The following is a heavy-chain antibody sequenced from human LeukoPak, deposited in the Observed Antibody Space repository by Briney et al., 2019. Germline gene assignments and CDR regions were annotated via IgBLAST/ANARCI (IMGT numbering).Heavy chain of an antibody. CDR2: IRGSDDRT. J-gene: IGHJ5*02. CDR1: GSTFNNNG. CDR3: ANGGGLFNPT. D-gene: IGHD2-15*01. V-gene: IGHV3-23*01. Sequence: GGSLRLSCVTSGSTFNNNGMSWVRQAPGKGPEWVSGIRGSDDRTYYADSVKGRFTISRDNSKNTLFLQMNSLRADDTAVYYCANGGGLFNPTWGQGTLVIVSS.